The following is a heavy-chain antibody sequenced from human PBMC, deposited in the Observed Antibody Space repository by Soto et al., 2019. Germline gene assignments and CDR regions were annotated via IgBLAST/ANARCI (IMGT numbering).Heavy chain of an antibody. D-gene: IGHD6-13*01. CDR2: IKSKTDGGTT. CDR1: GFTFSNAW. J-gene: IGHJ6*02. Sequence: GESLKISCAASGFTFSNAWMNWVRQAPGKGLEWVGRIKSKTDGGTTDYAAPVKGRFTISRDDSKNTLYLQMNSLKTEDTAVYYCTTLTGSSWYYYYGMDVWGQGTTVTVSS. V-gene: IGHV3-15*07. CDR3: TTLTGSSWYYYYGMDV.